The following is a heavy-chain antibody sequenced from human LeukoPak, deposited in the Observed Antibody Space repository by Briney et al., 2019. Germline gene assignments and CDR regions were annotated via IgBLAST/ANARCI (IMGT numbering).Heavy chain of an antibody. Sequence: PSGTLSLTCAVSVGSINSGNWWSWVRQSPGKGLEWIGEIYHNGTPNYNPSLKSRVTISADPFTNHFSLKMTSVTAADTAVYYCATAPILRGEGGEHYKYGMDVWGQGTTVIVSS. V-gene: IGHV4-4*02. J-gene: IGHJ6*02. D-gene: IGHD2-2*02. CDR1: VGSINSGNW. CDR2: IYHNGTP. CDR3: ATAPILRGEGGEHYKYGMDV.